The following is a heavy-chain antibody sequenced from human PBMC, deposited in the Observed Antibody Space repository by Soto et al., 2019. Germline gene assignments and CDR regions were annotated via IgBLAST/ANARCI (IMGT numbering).Heavy chain of an antibody. J-gene: IGHJ2*01. D-gene: IGHD6-19*01. Sequence: QVQLVQSGAEVKKPGSSVKVSCKASGGTFSSYAIHWVRQAPGQRLEWMGWINAGNGNTKYSQRFQGSVTITRDTSASTAYMELNSLRSEDTAVYYCARSGYSSGWYHWYFDFWGRGTLVTVSS. CDR2: INAGNGNT. V-gene: IGHV1-3*01. CDR1: GGTFSSYA. CDR3: ARSGYSSGWYHWYFDF.